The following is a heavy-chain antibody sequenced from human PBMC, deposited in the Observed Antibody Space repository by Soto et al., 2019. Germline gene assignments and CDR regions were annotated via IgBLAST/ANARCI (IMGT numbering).Heavy chain of an antibody. Sequence: PGESLKIPCKGSGYSFTSYWISWVRQMPGKGLEWMGRIDPSDSYTNYSPSFQGRVTISADKSTSTAYLQWNSLKASDTAMYYCARLRVDSNTGDYWGQGTLVTVSS. CDR2: IDPSDSYT. CDR3: ARLRVDSNTGDY. CDR1: GYSFTSYW. V-gene: IGHV5-10-1*01. D-gene: IGHD3-22*01. J-gene: IGHJ4*02.